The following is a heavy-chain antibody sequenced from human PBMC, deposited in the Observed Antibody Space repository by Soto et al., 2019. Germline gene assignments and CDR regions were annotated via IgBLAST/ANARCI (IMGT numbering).Heavy chain of an antibody. J-gene: IGHJ6*02. CDR2: IYYSGST. Sequence: QVQLQESGPGLVKPSETLSLTCTVSGGSVSSGSYYWSWIRQPPGKGLEWIGYIYYSGSTNYNPPLKTRAPITVDTSKNLFALELSSVTAADTAVDYCARKPLDGDSPPSYYGMDVWGQGTTVTVSS. CDR1: GGSVSSGSYY. CDR3: ARKPLDGDSPPSYYGMDV. V-gene: IGHV4-61*01. D-gene: IGHD4-17*01.